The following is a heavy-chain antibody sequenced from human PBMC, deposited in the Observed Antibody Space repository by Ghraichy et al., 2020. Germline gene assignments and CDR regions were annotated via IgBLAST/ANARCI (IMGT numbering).Heavy chain of an antibody. J-gene: IGHJ6*02. Sequence: GGSLRLSCAASGFTFSNYGMHWVRQAPGKGLEWVAFISYDGSNEYYADSVKGRFTISRDNSKNPLYLQMNSLKAEDTAVYYCAKVMNLFCMDVWGQGTTVTVSS. D-gene: IGHD3/OR15-3a*01. CDR2: ISYDGSNE. CDR3: AKVMNLFCMDV. V-gene: IGHV3-30*02. CDR1: GFTFSNYG.